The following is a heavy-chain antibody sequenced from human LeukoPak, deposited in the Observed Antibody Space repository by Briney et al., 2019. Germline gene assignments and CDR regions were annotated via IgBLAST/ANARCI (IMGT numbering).Heavy chain of an antibody. CDR2: IIPIFGTT. V-gene: IGHV1-69*05. D-gene: IGHD2-2*01. J-gene: IGHJ4*02. CDR3: ARGCNSATCPLDY. CDR1: GGTFNTYA. Sequence: SVKVSCKASGGTFNTYAVSWVRQAPGQGLEWMGGIIPIFGTTNYAQNFRDRVTITTDESTSTVFLELSSLRSEDTAVYYCARGCNSATCPLDYWGQGTLVTVSS.